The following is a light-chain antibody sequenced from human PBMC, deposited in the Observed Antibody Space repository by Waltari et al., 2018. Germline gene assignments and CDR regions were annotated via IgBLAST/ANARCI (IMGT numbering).Light chain of an antibody. V-gene: IGKV3-15*01. J-gene: IGKJ2*03. Sequence: EKVLTQSPATVSVSPGEGVTLSCRASQSVGSNIAWYQQRTGQAPRLVSYDASTRASGIPGRFSGSGSGTEFTLTISGLQSEDCALYYCQQYNDWYSFGQGTKLEIK. CDR1: QSVGSN. CDR3: QQYNDWYS. CDR2: DAS.